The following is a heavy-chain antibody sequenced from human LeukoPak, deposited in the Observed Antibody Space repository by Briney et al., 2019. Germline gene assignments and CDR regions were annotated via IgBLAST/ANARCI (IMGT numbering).Heavy chain of an antibody. CDR1: GGSISSSRYY. CDR3: ASFSQSDAFDI. J-gene: IGHJ3*02. CDR2: TYYSGST. Sequence: PSETLSLTCTVSGGSISSSRYYWAWVRQPPGKGLEWIGNTYYSGSTYSDPSLKSRVTIFVDTSKNQFSLKLSAVTAADTAVYYCASFSQSDAFDIWGQGTVVTVSS. V-gene: IGHV4-39*01.